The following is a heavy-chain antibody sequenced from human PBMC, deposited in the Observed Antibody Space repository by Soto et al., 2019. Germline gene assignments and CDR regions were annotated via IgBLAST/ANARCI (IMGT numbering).Heavy chain of an antibody. CDR2: ISYDGSNK. V-gene: IGHV3-30*18. J-gene: IGHJ4*02. CDR3: AKGPQSWFGELLFDY. CDR1: GFTFNSYG. D-gene: IGHD3-10*01. Sequence: QVQLVETGGGVVQPGRSLRLSCAASGFTFNSYGMHWVRQAPGKGLEWVAVISYDGSNKYYADSVKGRFTISRDNSKNTLYLQMNSLRAEDTAVYYCAKGPQSWFGELLFDYWGQGTLVTVSS.